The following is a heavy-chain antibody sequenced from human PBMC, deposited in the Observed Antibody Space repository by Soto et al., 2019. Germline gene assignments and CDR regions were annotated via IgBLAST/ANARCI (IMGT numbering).Heavy chain of an antibody. V-gene: IGHV1-2*02. CDR2: INPKNGGT. CDR3: ARDLPIVGTTTWDY. D-gene: IGHD1-26*01. Sequence: ASVKVSCKASGYTFTGYYIHWVRQAPGQGLEWMGWINPKNGGTNYVQKFQGRVTMTRDTSISTAYMELSRLRSDDTAVYYCARDLPIVGTTTWDYWGQGTLVTV. J-gene: IGHJ4*02. CDR1: GYTFTGYY.